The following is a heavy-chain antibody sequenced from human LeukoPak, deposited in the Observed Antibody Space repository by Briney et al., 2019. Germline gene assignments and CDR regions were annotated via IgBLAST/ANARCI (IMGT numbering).Heavy chain of an antibody. V-gene: IGHV4-4*07. CDR1: GGSISSYY. Sequence: SETLSPTCTVSGGSISSYYWSWIRQPAGKGLEWIGRIYTSGSTNYNPSLKSRVTMSVDTSKNQFSLKLSSVTAADTAVYYCARDRGTMVRGVNIPHDAFDIWGQGTMVTVSS. D-gene: IGHD3-10*01. J-gene: IGHJ3*02. CDR3: ARDRGTMVRGVNIPHDAFDI. CDR2: IYTSGST.